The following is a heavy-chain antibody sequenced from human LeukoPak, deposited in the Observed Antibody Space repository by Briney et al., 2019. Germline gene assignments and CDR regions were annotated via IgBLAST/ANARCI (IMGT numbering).Heavy chain of an antibody. V-gene: IGHV3-23*01. Sequence: GGSLRLSCAASGFAFSSYAMSWVRQAPGKGLEWVSAISGSGGSTYYADSVKGRFTISRDNSKNTVYLQMNSLRADDTAVYYCLIKGGHQYGATNYYNIDYWGQGTLVTVSS. D-gene: IGHD3-10*01. CDR1: GFAFSSYA. J-gene: IGHJ4*02. CDR2: ISGSGGST. CDR3: LIKGGHQYGATNYYNIDY.